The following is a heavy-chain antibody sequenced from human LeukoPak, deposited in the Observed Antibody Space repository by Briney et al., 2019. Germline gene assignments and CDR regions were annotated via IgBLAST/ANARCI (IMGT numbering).Heavy chain of an antibody. CDR1: GGSISNSGYY. J-gene: IGHJ4*02. D-gene: IGHD1-26*01. Sequence: SETLPLTCSVSGGSISNSGYYWSWIRQPPGKGLEWIGSVYYRGSTFYNASLKSRVAISVDTSKNQFSLKLTSVTAADTAIYYCGRDSGSYGIDYWGQGTLVTVSS. CDR2: VYYRGST. V-gene: IGHV4-39*02. CDR3: GRDSGSYGIDY.